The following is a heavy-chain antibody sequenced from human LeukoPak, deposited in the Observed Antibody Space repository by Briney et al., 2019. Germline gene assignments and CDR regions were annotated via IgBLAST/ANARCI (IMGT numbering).Heavy chain of an antibody. Sequence: SETLSLTCTVSGGSISNYWSWIRQPPGKGLEWIGYIYYSGSTNYNPSLKSRVTISVDTSKNQFSLKLSSVTAADTAVYYCARRKRYSSSWYHYYYMDVWGKGTTVTVSS. J-gene: IGHJ6*03. D-gene: IGHD6-13*01. CDR3: ARRKRYSSSWYHYYYMDV. V-gene: IGHV4-59*01. CDR2: IYYSGST. CDR1: GGSISNY.